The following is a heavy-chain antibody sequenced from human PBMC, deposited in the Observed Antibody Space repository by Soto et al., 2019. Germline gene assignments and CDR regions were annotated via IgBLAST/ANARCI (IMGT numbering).Heavy chain of an antibody. CDR1: GFSLSTGVG. CDR3: ARLYYFDSSGYLRPFDS. V-gene: IGHV2-5*02. Sequence: ESGPTLVNPTQTLTLTCTFSGFSLSTGVGVGWICQPPGKALEWLAVIFWDNDKRYSPSLTSRLTITKVASKDQVVLTMTDMDPVDTGTYSCARLYYFDSSGYLRPFDSWGQGTLVTVSS. D-gene: IGHD3-22*01. CDR2: IFWDNDK. J-gene: IGHJ4*02.